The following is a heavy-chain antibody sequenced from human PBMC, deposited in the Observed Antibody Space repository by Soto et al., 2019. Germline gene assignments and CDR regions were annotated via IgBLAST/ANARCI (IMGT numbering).Heavy chain of an antibody. CDR3: AAVVTAINYYYSCMDV. CDR2: IYSGGST. J-gene: IGHJ6*02. CDR1: GFTVSSNY. Sequence: EVQLVESGGGLIQPGGSLRLSCAASGFTVSSNYMSWVRQATGKGLEWVSVIYSGGSTYYADSVKGRFTISRDNYKNTLYIQMNSLRADATAVYYFAAVVTAINYYYSCMDVWGQGTTVTVSS. D-gene: IGHD2-21*02. V-gene: IGHV3-53*01.